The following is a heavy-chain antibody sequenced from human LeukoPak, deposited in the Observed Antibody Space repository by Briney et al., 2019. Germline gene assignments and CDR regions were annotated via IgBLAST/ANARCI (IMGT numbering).Heavy chain of an antibody. Sequence: GGSLRLSCAASGFSFSTYWMTWVRQAPGKVLEWVANMKQDGSEKYYVDSVKGRFTISRDNAKNSLYLEMNSLRAEDTAMFYCARDRRDGYNVLDYWGQGTLVTVSS. CDR3: ARDRRDGYNVLDY. D-gene: IGHD5-24*01. V-gene: IGHV3-7*01. J-gene: IGHJ4*02. CDR1: GFSFSTYW. CDR2: MKQDGSEK.